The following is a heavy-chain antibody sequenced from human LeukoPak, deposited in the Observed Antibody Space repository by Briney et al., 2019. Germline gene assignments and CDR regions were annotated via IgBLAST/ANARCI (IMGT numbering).Heavy chain of an antibody. CDR2: IWNSGNS. Sequence: SETLSLTCTVSAGSINSGGYFWTWVRQHPGEGLEWIGYIWNSGNSYYNPSLSSRVIISANSSKSTFSLKLSSVTAADTAVYYCARYHCGSTYCPGVDFYGQGTLVTVSS. V-gene: IGHV4-31*03. D-gene: IGHD2-2*01. CDR1: AGSINSGGYF. J-gene: IGHJ4*02. CDR3: ARYHCGSTYCPGVDF.